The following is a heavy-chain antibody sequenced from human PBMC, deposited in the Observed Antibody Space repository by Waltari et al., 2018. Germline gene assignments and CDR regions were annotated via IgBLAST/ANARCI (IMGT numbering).Heavy chain of an antibody. V-gene: IGHV3-15*01. D-gene: IGHD3-16*01. CDR3: AAFGHVGRGS. Sequence: EVQLVESGGDLVKPGGSLRLFCVTSEITLSAAWMNWVRRAPGKGLDGVGIIKPESAGGTTDYAAPVKVRITISRDDSKNTLDLQMNSLKTEDTALCYCAAFGHVGRGSWGQGTLVTVSS. CDR2: IKPESAGGTT. CDR1: EITLSAAW. J-gene: IGHJ4*02.